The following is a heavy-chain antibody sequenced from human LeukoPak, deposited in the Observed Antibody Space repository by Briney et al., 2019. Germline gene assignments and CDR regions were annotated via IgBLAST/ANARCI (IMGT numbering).Heavy chain of an antibody. V-gene: IGHV3-30*01. J-gene: IGHJ4*02. CDR2: ISSGGTYE. CDR3: ARDSTYYYDSGSSGPHYFDN. D-gene: IGHD3-10*01. CDR1: GFTFSNYA. Sequence: GGSLRLSCAASGFTFSNYAMHWVRQAPGKGLEWVSVISSGGTYEYYADSVKGRFTIARDNSKNTLYLQLNSLRAEDTAVYYCARDSTYYYDSGSSGPHYFDNWGQGTLVTVSS.